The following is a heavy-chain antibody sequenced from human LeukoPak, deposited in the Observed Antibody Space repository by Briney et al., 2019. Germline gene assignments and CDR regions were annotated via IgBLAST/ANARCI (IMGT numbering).Heavy chain of an antibody. J-gene: IGHJ5*02. Sequence: GESLKISCKGSGYSFTSYWIGWVRQMPGKGLEWMGIIYPGDSDTRYSPSFQGQVTISADKSISTAYLQWSSLKASDTAMYYGARRLYNFWSGYFYNWFDPWGQGPLVTVSS. CDR1: GYSFTSYW. V-gene: IGHV5-51*01. CDR2: IYPGDSDT. CDR3: ARRLYNFWSGYFYNWFDP. D-gene: IGHD3-3*01.